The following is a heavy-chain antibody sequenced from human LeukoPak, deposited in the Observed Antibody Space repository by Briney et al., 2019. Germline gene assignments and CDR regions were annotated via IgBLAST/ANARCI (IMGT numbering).Heavy chain of an antibody. CDR1: GFTFSSYW. D-gene: IGHD4-23*01. CDR2: IDRDGSRI. V-gene: IGHV3-74*01. CDR3: VRGNDYGGPHY. J-gene: IGHJ4*02. Sequence: GGSLRLSCAVSGFTFSSYWMHWVRQAPGKGLVWVSRIDRDGSRINYADSVKGRFTISRDNGKNTLFLQMNSLRAEDAAVCYCVRGNDYGGPHYWGQGTLVTVSS.